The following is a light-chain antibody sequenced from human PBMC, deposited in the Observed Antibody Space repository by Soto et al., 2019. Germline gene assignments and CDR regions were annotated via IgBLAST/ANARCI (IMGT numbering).Light chain of an antibody. Sequence: QSALTQPASVSGSPGQSITISCTGTSSDVGSYNLVSWYQQHPGKAPKLMIYEGSKRPSGVSNRFSGSKSGNTASLTISGLQAEDEAEYYCCSYAGSSTFLFVFGSGTKLTVL. CDR2: EGS. CDR3: CSYAGSSTFLFV. J-gene: IGLJ1*01. V-gene: IGLV2-23*03. CDR1: SSDVGSYNL.